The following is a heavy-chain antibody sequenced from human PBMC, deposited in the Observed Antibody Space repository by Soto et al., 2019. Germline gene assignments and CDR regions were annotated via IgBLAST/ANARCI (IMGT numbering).Heavy chain of an antibody. Sequence: QVQLQESGPGLVKPSQTLSLTCTVSGGSISSGGYYWSWIRQHPGKGLEWIGYIYYSGRTYYNPSLKSRVTISVDTSTNQFSLKLSCVTAGDTAVYYCAGGGGRSSSWRALHYWGQGTLVTVSS. CDR3: AGGGGRSSSWRALHY. D-gene: IGHD6-13*01. V-gene: IGHV4-31*03. CDR1: GGSISSGGYY. J-gene: IGHJ4*02. CDR2: IYYSGRT.